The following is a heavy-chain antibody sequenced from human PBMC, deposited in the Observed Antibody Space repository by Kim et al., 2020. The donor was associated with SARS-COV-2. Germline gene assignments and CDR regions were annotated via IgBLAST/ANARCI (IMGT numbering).Heavy chain of an antibody. Sequence: NQAQKLQGRVTMTTDTSTSTAYMELRSLRSDDTAVYYCAGDHELERRPDYWGQGTLVTVSS. J-gene: IGHJ4*02. D-gene: IGHD1-1*01. V-gene: IGHV1-18*01. CDR3: AGDHELERRPDY.